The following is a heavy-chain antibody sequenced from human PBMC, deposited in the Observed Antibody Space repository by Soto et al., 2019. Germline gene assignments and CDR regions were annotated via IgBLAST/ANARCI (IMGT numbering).Heavy chain of an antibody. CDR2: FYSSGSI. J-gene: IGHJ5*02. D-gene: IGHD1-26*01. CDR3: ARMYSRGSGWFHP. V-gene: IGHV4-31*03. Sequence: QIELQESGPGLVKPSQTLSLTCFVSGYFIGAGGYYWSWIRHHPGKGLEWIVSFYSSGSIIYNPSLRSRVSITGDMSTNQFSMSLTSVTAADTARYYCARMYSRGSGWFHPWGQGTLVTVSS. CDR1: GYFIGAGGYY.